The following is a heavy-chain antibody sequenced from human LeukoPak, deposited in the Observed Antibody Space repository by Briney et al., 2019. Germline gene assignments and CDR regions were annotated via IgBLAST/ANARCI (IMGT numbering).Heavy chain of an antibody. Sequence: ASETLSLTCTVSGGSISSGDYYWSWIRQPPGKGLEWIGYIYSSGSTYYNPSLKSRVTISVDTSKNHLSLKLNSVTVADTAVYYCARTKARFYYTTSGYYHDYWGQGTLVTVSS. D-gene: IGHD3-22*01. J-gene: IGHJ4*02. CDR1: GGSISSGDYY. V-gene: IGHV4-30-4*01. CDR2: IYSSGST. CDR3: ARTKARFYYTTSGYYHDY.